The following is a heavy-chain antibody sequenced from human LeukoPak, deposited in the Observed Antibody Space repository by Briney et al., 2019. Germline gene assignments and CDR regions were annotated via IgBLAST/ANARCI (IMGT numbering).Heavy chain of an antibody. CDR2: INIYNGNT. J-gene: IGHJ4*02. CDR1: GYTFTSYG. V-gene: IGHV1-18*04. D-gene: IGHD3-10*01. CDR3: AREVLTYYYGSGSAYYFHY. Sequence: ASVKLSCKASGYTFTSYGISWVRQAPGQGLEWMGWINIYNGNTTYAQKLQGRVTMTTDTSTSTDYLERRSLRSDDTAVYYCAREVLTYYYGSGSAYYFHYWGQGTLVTVCS.